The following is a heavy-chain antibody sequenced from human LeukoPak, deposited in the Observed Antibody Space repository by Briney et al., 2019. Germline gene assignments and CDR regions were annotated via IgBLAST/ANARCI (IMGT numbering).Heavy chain of an antibody. J-gene: IGHJ2*01. D-gene: IGHD4-17*01. CDR3: ARGGADYGDYWFFDL. CDR2: MNPNSGNT. Sequence: ASVKVSCKASGYTFTSYDINWVRQATGQGLEWMGWMNPNSGNTGYAQKFQGRVTLTRNTSISTAYMELSRLRSEDTAVYYCARGGADYGDYWFFDLRGRGTLVTVSS. V-gene: IGHV1-8*03. CDR1: GYTFTSYD.